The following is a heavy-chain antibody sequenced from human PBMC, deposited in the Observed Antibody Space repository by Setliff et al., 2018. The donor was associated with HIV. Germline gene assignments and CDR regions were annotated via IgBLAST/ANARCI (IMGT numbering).Heavy chain of an antibody. D-gene: IGHD5-18*01. CDR1: GGSFSVYY. CDR3: ARDSGGYNYGFAVGSFDY. J-gene: IGHJ4*02. Sequence: SETLSLTCAVYGGSFSVYYWSWIRQPPGKGLEWIGEISHSGSTNYNPSLKSRTTISIDTSKSQFSLKLTSVAAADTAVYYCARDSGGYNYGFAVGSFDYWGQGALVTVSS. V-gene: IGHV4-34*01. CDR2: ISHSGST.